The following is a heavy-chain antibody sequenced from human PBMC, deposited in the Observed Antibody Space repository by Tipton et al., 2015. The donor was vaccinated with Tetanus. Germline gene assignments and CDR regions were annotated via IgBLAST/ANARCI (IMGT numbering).Heavy chain of an antibody. CDR2: IYSGGST. V-gene: IGHV3-66*01. Sequence: QLVLSGGGLVQPGGSLRLSCAASGFTVSSNYMSWVRQAPGKGLEWDSVIYSGGSTYYADSVKGRFTISRDNSKNTLYLQMNSLRAEDTAVYYWARDLRYGEGDAFDIWGQGIMVTVSS. D-gene: IGHD4-17*01. J-gene: IGHJ3*02. CDR3: ARDLRYGEGDAFDI. CDR1: GFTVSSNY.